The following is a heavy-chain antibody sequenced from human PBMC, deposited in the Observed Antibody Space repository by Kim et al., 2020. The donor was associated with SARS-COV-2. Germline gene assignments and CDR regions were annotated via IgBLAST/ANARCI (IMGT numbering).Heavy chain of an antibody. D-gene: IGHD1-20*01. CDR2: ISGSGGST. Sequence: GVSLRLSCAASGFTFSSYAMSWVRQAPGKGLEWVSAISGSGGSTYYADSVKGRFTISRDNSKNTLYLQMNSLRAEDTAVYYCAKGLNWNGRYPGRSVDYWGQGTLVTVSS. V-gene: IGHV3-23*01. CDR1: GFTFSSYA. CDR3: AKGLNWNGRYPGRSVDY. J-gene: IGHJ4*02.